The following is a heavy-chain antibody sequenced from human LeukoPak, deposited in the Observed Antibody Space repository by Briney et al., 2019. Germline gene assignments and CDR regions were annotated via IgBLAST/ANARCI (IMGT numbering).Heavy chain of an antibody. CDR2: ISPNSGAT. V-gene: IGHV1-2*02. CDR1: GYTFTGYY. D-gene: IGHD4/OR15-4a*01. CDR3: ARDERYSYGDNHYPDLGF. Sequence: GASVKVSCKASGYTFTGYYLFWVRQAPGQGLEWMGWISPNSGATKYAQNFQGRVTLTSDTSIRTTYMELSSLRSDDTAVYYCARDERYSYGDNHYPDLGFWGQGTPVTVSS. J-gene: IGHJ4*02.